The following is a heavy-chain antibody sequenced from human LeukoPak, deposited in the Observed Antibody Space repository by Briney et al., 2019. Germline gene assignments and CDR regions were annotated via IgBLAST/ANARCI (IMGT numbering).Heavy chain of an antibody. V-gene: IGHV3-7*01. CDR2: IKQDGSEK. Sequence: GGSLRLSCAASGFTFSSHWMSWVRQAPGKGLEWVANIKQDGSEKYYVDSVKGRFTISRDNAKNSLYLQMNSLRAEDTAVYYCARKYSSGWYSVFDPWGQGTLVTVSS. CDR3: ARKYSSGWYSVFDP. J-gene: IGHJ5*02. CDR1: GFTFSSHW. D-gene: IGHD6-19*01.